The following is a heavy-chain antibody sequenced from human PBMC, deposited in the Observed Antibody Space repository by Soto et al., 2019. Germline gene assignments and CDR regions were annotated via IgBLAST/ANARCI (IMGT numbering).Heavy chain of an antibody. CDR2: ISYDGSNK. Sequence: GGSLRLSCAASGFTFSSYAMHWVRQAPGKGLEWVAVISYDGSNKYYADSVKGRFTISRDNSKNTLYLQMNSLRAEDTAVYYCARDQATYYDFWSGYDAFDIWGQGTMVTVSS. J-gene: IGHJ3*02. D-gene: IGHD3-3*01. CDR1: GFTFSSYA. CDR3: ARDQATYYDFWSGYDAFDI. V-gene: IGHV3-30-3*01.